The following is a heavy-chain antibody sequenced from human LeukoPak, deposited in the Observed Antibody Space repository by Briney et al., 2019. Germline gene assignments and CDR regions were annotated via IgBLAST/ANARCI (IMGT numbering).Heavy chain of an antibody. D-gene: IGHD2-15*01. Sequence: PGGSLRLSCAASGITFIKYSMTWVRQAPGKGLEWVSSISTSSSYIYYADSVKGRFTISRDNAKNSLYLQMNSLRAEDTAVYYCARGSVVVAATDNWFDPWGQGTLVTVSS. CDR1: GITFIKYS. CDR2: ISTSSSYI. CDR3: ARGSVVVAATDNWFDP. V-gene: IGHV3-21*01. J-gene: IGHJ5*02.